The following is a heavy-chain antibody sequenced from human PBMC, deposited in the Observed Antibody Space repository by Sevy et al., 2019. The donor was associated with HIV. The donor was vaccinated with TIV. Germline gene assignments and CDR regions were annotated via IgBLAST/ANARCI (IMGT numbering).Heavy chain of an antibody. CDR2: IYPNGGDT. CDR3: ARGKREEWLLYLDN. D-gene: IGHD3-3*01. V-gene: IGHV1-2*02. Sequence: ASVKVSCKTSGYTFAAYYIHWVRQAPGQGLEWLGWIYPNGGDTTYAQKFQGRVTVTMVTSSNTVYMELSSLRSDDTAVYYCARGKREEWLLYLDNWGQGTLVTVSS. CDR1: GYTFAAYY. J-gene: IGHJ4*02.